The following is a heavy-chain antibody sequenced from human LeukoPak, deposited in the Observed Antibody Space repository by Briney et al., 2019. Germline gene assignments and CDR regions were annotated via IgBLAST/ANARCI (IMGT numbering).Heavy chain of an antibody. D-gene: IGHD5-18*01. Sequence: PSETLSLTCTVSGGSISSYYWSWIRQPPGKGLEWIGYIYYSGSTNYNPSLKSRVTISVDTSKNQFSLKLSSVTAADTAVYYCARVGGYSYGPQYYYYYYHYMDVWGKGTTVTVSS. CDR3: ARVGGYSYGPQYYYYYYHYMDV. J-gene: IGHJ6*03. CDR2: IYYSGST. CDR1: GGSISSYY. V-gene: IGHV4-59*01.